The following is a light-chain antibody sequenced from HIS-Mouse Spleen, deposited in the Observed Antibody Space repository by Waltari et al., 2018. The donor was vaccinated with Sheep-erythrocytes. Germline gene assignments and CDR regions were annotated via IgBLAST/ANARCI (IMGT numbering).Light chain of an antibody. V-gene: IGKV3-11*01. CDR2: DAS. J-gene: IGKJ4*01. CDR3: QQRSNWPPLT. Sequence: EIVLTQSPATLSLSPGERATLSCRASQSVSSYLAWYQQTPGQAPRLLIYDASNRATGIPARVSGSGSGTDFTLTISSLEPEDFAVYYCQQRSNWPPLTFGGGTKVEIK. CDR1: QSVSSY.